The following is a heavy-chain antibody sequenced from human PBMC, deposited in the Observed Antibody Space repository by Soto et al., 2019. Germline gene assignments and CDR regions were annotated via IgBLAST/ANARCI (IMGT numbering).Heavy chain of an antibody. V-gene: IGHV1-69*01. CDR2: IIPIFGTA. J-gene: IGHJ6*02. CDR3: ARVVVVPAAAYSSSSLYYYGMDV. Sequence: QVQLVQSGAEVKKPGSSVKVSCKASGGTFSSYAISWVRQAPGQGLEWMGGIIPIFGTANYAQKFQGRVTITADESTSTAYMELSSLRSEATAVYYCARVVVVPAAAYSSSSLYYYGMDVWGQGTTVTVSS. CDR1: GGTFSSYA. D-gene: IGHD2-2*01.